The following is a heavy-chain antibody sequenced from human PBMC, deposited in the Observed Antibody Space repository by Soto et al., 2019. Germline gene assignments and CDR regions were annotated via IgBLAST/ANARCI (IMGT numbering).Heavy chain of an antibody. V-gene: IGHV4-39*01. CDR3: RSSTSCYDESCVDV. J-gene: IGHJ6*02. D-gene: IGHD2-2*01. CDR2: MFYSGLT. CDR1: GYSVTSSDYY. Sequence: SETLSLTCSVSGYSVTSSDYYWAWIRQPPGKGLEWIGSMFYSGLTYYNPSLKSRVTLSVDTSKNQFSVRLNSVTAADTAIYYCRSSTSCYDESCVDVWGQGTMVTAP.